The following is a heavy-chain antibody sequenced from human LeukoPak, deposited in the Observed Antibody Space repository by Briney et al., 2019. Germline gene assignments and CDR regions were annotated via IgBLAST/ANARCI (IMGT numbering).Heavy chain of an antibody. CDR1: RFTFDDYA. Sequence: GGSLRLSCAASRFTFDDYAMHWVRQAPGKGLEWVSGISWNSGSIGYADSVKGRFTISRDNAKNSLYLQMNSLRAEDTALYYCASGLGYDYWGQGTLVTVSS. D-gene: IGHD6-19*01. V-gene: IGHV3-9*01. CDR3: ASGLGYDY. CDR2: ISWNSGSI. J-gene: IGHJ4*02.